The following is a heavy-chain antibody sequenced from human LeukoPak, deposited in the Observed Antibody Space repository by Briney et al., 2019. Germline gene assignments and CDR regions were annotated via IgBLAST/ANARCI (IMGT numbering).Heavy chain of an antibody. J-gene: IGHJ3*02. CDR2: IYPGDSDT. V-gene: IGHV5-51*01. CDR3: ARHRKAYVLSDAFDI. CDR1: GYSFTSYW. Sequence: GESLKISCKGSGYSFTSYWIGWVRQMPGKGLEWMGIIYPGDSDTRYSPSFQGQVTISADKSISTAYLQWSSLKASDTAMYYCARHRKAYVLSDAFDIWGQGTMVTVSS. D-gene: IGHD2-8*01.